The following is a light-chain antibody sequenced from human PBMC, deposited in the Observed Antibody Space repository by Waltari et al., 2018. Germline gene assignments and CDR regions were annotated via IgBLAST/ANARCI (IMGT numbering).Light chain of an antibody. Sequence: QSALTQPASVSGSPGQSITISCTGTSSDVGGFNYVSWYQQHPGKAPKLMIYDVSKRPSGVSNLFSGSKSGNTASLTISGLQAEDESDYYCSSYTSRNTVIFGGGTKLTVL. V-gene: IGLV2-14*01. CDR2: DVS. J-gene: IGLJ2*01. CDR1: SSDVGGFNY. CDR3: SSYTSRNTVI.